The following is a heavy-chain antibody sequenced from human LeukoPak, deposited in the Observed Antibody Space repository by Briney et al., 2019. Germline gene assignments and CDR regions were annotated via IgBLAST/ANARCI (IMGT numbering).Heavy chain of an antibody. CDR1: GYSLSSGYY. CDR2: IYHSGST. J-gene: IGHJ4*02. D-gene: IGHD4-23*01. V-gene: IGHV4-38-2*01. CDR3: ARGTDSGGNSLGY. Sequence: PSETLSLTCAVSGYSLSSGYYWGWIRQPPGKGLEWIGSIYHSGSTYYNPSLKSRVTISVDTSKNQFSLKLSSVTAADTAVYYCARGTDSGGNSLGYWGQGTLVTVSS.